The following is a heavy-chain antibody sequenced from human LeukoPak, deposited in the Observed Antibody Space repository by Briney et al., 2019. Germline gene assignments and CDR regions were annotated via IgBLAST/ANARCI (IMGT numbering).Heavy chain of an antibody. Sequence: SETLSFTCTGSGVSISSYYWNWIGQPPGKGREGFGNIYYGGTTNSNPSLKSRVTISVDTSKNQVSLQLTSVTAADTAIYYCERAPHRVRRSHVFDIWGQGTMVTVSS. CDR3: ERAPHRVRRSHVFDI. CDR1: GVSISSYY. CDR2: IYYGGTT. V-gene: IGHV4-59*01. J-gene: IGHJ3*02. D-gene: IGHD3-10*01.